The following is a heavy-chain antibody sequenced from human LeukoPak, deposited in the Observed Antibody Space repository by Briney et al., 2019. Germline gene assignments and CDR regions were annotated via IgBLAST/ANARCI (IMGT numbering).Heavy chain of an antibody. J-gene: IGHJ4*02. CDR1: GIIFNNVW. Sequence: PGGSLRLSCAASGIIFNNVWMNWVRQAPGKGLEWLGRIKSISYGGTIDYAAPVKGRFTISRDDSKNTLYLQMDSLETEDTAIYYCTRTWPGNTCFNFWGQGTLVTVSS. CDR2: IKSISYGGTI. CDR3: TRTWPGNTCFNF. D-gene: IGHD1-7*01. V-gene: IGHV3-15*07.